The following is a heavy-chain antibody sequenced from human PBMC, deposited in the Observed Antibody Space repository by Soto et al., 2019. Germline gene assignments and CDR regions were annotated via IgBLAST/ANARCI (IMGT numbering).Heavy chain of an antibody. CDR2: IYYSGST. J-gene: IGHJ1*01. V-gene: IGHV4-59*08. Sequence: QVQLQESGPGLVKPSETLSLTCTVSGGSISSYYWSWIRQPPGKGLEWIGYIYYSGSTNYNPSLKSRVTISVDTSKNQFSLKLSSVTAADTAVYYCARLKSRTGRKYFQHWGQGTLVTVSS. CDR3: ARLKSRTGRKYFQH. CDR1: GGSISSYY.